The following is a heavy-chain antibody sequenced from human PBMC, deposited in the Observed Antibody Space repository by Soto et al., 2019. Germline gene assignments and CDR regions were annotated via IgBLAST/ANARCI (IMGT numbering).Heavy chain of an antibody. D-gene: IGHD6-13*01. J-gene: IGHJ6*02. CDR1: GGSISSGGYY. CDR2: IYYSGST. CDR3: AREDSSPPSYYYGMDV. V-gene: IGHV4-31*01. Sequence: SETLSLTCTVSGGSISSGGYYWSWIRQHPGKGLEWIGYIYYSGSTYYNPSLKSQVTISVDTSKNQFSLKLSSVTAADTAVYYCAREDSSPPSYYYGMDVWGQGTTVTVSS.